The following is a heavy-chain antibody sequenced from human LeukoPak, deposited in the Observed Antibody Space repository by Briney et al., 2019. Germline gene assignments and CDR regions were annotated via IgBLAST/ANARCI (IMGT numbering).Heavy chain of an antibody. CDR2: ISGSGDTT. D-gene: IGHD5-24*01. CDR1: GFTFSSYA. V-gene: IGHV3-23*01. CDR3: ARGRQARWLQSLFDY. J-gene: IGHJ4*02. Sequence: GGSLRLSCAASGFTFSSYAMSWVRQAPGKGLEWVSGISGSGDTTYYADSVKGRFTISRDNSKNTLYLQMNSLRAEDTAVYYCARGRQARWLQSLFDYWGQGTLVTASS.